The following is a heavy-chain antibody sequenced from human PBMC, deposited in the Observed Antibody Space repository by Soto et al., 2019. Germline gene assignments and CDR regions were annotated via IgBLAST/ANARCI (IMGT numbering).Heavy chain of an antibody. V-gene: IGHV3-30*04. CDR1: GFTFSSYA. CDR3: ARVGDGSYYAFDI. CDR2: ISYDGSNK. J-gene: IGHJ3*02. Sequence: GESRKISCAASGFTFSSYAMHWVRQAPGKGLEWVAVISYDGSNKYYADSVKGRFTISRDNSKNTLYLQMNSLRAEDTAVYYCARVGDGSYYAFDIWGQGTMVTVSS. D-gene: IGHD1-26*01.